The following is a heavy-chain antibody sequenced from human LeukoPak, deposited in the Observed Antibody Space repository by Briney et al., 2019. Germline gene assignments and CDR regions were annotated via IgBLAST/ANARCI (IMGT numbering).Heavy chain of an antibody. CDR2: INPNSGGT. CDR1: GYTFTSYG. CDR3: ARGDPAGSFPIDY. Sequence: ASVKVSCKASGYTFTSYGISWVRQAPGQGLEWMGWINPNSGGTNYAQKFQGRVTMTRDTSISTAYMELSRLRSDDTAVYYCARGDPAGSFPIDYWGQGTLVTVSS. J-gene: IGHJ4*02. V-gene: IGHV1-2*02. D-gene: IGHD1-26*01.